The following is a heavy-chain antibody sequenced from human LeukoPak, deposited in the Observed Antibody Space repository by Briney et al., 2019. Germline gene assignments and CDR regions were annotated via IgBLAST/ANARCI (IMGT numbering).Heavy chain of an antibody. J-gene: IGHJ6*03. CDR3: ARDGNVRYFDWSSAWGVYYYYYMDV. CDR1: GFTFRNYG. Sequence: GGSLRLSCEASGFTFRNYGMHWVRQAPGKGLEWVAVVSSGGNTKYYADSVKGRFAISRDNSKNTLSLQMNSLRAEDTAVYYCARDGNVRYFDWSSAWGVYYYYYMDVWGKGTTVTISS. CDR2: VSSGGNTK. V-gene: IGHV3-33*08. D-gene: IGHD3-9*01.